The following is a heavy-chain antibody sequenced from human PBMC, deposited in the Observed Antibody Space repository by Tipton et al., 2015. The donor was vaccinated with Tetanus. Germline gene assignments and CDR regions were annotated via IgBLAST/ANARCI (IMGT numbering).Heavy chain of an antibody. CDR2: VDDGGRT. V-gene: IGHV4-61*08. CDR3: ARSNFAYHMKGPFDS. J-gene: IGHJ4*02. Sequence: LRLSCAVSGGSVSTDDSYWGWIRQPPGKGLEWIAYVDDGGRTNFNPSLKSRLIISMDKSKNRFSLKLTSLTAADTAVYYCARSNFAYHMKGPFDSWGQGMLVTVSS. D-gene: IGHD3-16*01. CDR1: GGSVSTDDSY.